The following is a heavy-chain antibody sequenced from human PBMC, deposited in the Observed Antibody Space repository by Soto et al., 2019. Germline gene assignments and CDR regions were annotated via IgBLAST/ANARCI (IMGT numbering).Heavy chain of an antibody. Sequence: QVPLVQSGAEVKKPGASVKVSCKASGYTFTSYGISWVRQAPGQGLEWMGWISAYNGDTNYAQKLQGRVTMTADTSTSTAYIELRSLRSDDMAVYYCAGEGEDYDFWSGYYWFDPWGQGTLVTVSS. CDR1: GYTFTSYG. V-gene: IGHV1-18*03. J-gene: IGHJ5*02. D-gene: IGHD3-3*01. CDR2: ISAYNGDT. CDR3: AGEGEDYDFWSGYYWFDP.